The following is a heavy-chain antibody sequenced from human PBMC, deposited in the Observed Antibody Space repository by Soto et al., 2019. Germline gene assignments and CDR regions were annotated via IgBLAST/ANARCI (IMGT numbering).Heavy chain of an antibody. CDR1: GYTFTSYG. D-gene: IGHD3-3*01. Sequence: QVQLVQSGAEVKKPGASVKVSCKASGYTFTSYGISWVRQAPGQGLEWVGWISAYDGNTNYAQKFQGRVTMTTDTSTSTAYMELSSLRSDDTAVYYCAFTIFGVVILDPWGQGTLVTVSS. J-gene: IGHJ5*02. CDR2: ISAYDGNT. CDR3: AFTIFGVVILDP. V-gene: IGHV1-18*01.